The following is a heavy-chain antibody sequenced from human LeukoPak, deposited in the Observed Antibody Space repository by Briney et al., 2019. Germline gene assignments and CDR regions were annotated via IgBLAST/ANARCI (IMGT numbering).Heavy chain of an antibody. CDR3: TKDRQGPNQYHMDV. J-gene: IGHJ6*03. CDR1: GFTFSSPW. CDR2: INQDGGTT. Sequence: HSGGSLRLSCAASGFTFSSPWMSWVRQAPGRGPEWVANINQDGGTTYYVASVKGRFTISRDNAKNSLSLQMSSLRAEDTAVYYCTKDRQGPNQYHMDVWGKGTTVTVSS. V-gene: IGHV3-7*01.